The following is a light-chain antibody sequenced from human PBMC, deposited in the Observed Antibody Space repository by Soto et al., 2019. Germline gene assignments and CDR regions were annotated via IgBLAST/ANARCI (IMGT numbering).Light chain of an antibody. CDR1: QSVSNN. J-gene: IGKJ1*01. CDR3: QQYNDWPPRA. CDR2: DTS. V-gene: IGKV3D-15*01. Sequence: EIVMAQSPATLSASPGEGATLSCRASQSVSNNLAWYQQKPGQAPRLLIYDTSIRATGGPARFSGSGSGTDFTLSISSLQSQDFAVYYCQQYNDWPPRAFGQGTKVEVK.